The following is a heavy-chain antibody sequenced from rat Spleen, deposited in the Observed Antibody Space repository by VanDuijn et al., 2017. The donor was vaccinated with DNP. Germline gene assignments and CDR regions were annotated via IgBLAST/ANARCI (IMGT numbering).Heavy chain of an antibody. D-gene: IGHD1-2*01. CDR3: ASWAPIAPISTSNY. V-gene: IGHV5-25*01. Sequence: EVQLVESGGGLVQPGRSLKLSCAASGFTFSAYYMAWVRQAPAKGLEWVAYIGSPAYAPYYPDSVKGRFTISRNNAEKTVHLQMNSLRSEDTATYYCASWAPIAPISTSNYWGQGVMVTVSS. J-gene: IGHJ2*01. CDR2: IGSPAYAP. CDR1: GFTFSAYY.